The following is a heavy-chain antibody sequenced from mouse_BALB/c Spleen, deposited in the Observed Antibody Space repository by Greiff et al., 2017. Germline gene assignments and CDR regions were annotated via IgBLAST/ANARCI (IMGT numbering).Heavy chain of an antibody. Sequence: VQLEESGAELMKPGASVKISCKATGYTFSSYWIEWVKQRPGHGLEWIGEILPGSGSTNYNEKFKGKATFTADTSSNTAYMQLSSLTSEDSAVYYCARLRYGIYAVDYWGQGTSVTVSS. CDR1: GYTFSSYW. CDR2: ILPGSGST. J-gene: IGHJ4*01. D-gene: IGHD2-10*02. CDR3: ARLRYGIYAVDY. V-gene: IGHV1-9*01.